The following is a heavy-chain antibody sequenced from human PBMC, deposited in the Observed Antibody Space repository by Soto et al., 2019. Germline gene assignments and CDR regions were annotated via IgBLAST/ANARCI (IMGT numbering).Heavy chain of an antibody. CDR1: GGSISSSSYY. V-gene: IGHV4-39*01. CDR2: IYYSGST. CDR3: ARHAESIWFGVLSLYRMDV. Sequence: SETLSLTCTVSGGSISSSSYYWGWIRQPPGKGLEWIGSIYYSGSTYYNPSLKYRVTISVDTSKNQFSLKLSSVTAADTAVYYCARHAESIWFGVLSLYRMDVWGQGTTVTVSS. J-gene: IGHJ6*02. D-gene: IGHD3-10*01.